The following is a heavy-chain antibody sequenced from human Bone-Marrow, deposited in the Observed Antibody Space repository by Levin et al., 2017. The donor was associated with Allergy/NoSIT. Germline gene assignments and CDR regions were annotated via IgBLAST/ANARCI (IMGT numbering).Heavy chain of an antibody. CDR3: ARDSSDYYYYGMDV. CDR2: IYSGGST. CDR1: GFTVSSNY. Sequence: LSLTCAASGFTVSSNYMSWVRQAPGKGLEWVSVIYSGGSTYYADSVKGRFTISRDNSKNTLYLQMNSLRAEDTAVYYCARDSSDYYYYGMDVWGQGTTVTVSS. V-gene: IGHV3-53*01. J-gene: IGHJ6*02.